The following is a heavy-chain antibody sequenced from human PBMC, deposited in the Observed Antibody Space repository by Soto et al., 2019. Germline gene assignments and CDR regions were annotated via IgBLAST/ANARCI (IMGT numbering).Heavy chain of an antibody. Sequence: QEQLVHSGAEVKKPGASVKVSCKTCGYTFTDYDINWVRQATGQGLEWIGWMNANSGETGYAQKVQGTGTMARGASISTDYLELSSLRPEETAVKYCETVAVAAGTRWSNWFEPWGEGTLV. D-gene: IGHD6-19*01. J-gene: IGHJ5*02. V-gene: IGHV1-8*01. CDR2: MNANSGET. CDR3: ETVAVAAGTRWSNWFEP. CDR1: GYTFTDYD.